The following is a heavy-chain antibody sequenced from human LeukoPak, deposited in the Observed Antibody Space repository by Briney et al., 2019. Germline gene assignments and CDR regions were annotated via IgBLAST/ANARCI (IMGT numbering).Heavy chain of an antibody. Sequence: PGGSLRLSCAASGFTFSNYAMSWVRHAPGMGLEWASLTSGSYSTYYADSVKGRFTISRDNAKNSLYLQMNSLRDEDTAVYYCARNTVNYYDSSGPADYWGQGTLVTVSS. V-gene: IGHV3-69-1*01. D-gene: IGHD3-22*01. CDR2: TSGSYST. CDR3: ARNTVNYYDSSGPADY. J-gene: IGHJ4*02. CDR1: GFTFSNYA.